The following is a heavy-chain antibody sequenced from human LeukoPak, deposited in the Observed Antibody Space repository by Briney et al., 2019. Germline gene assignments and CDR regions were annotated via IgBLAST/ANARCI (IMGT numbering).Heavy chain of an antibody. CDR1: GYSISSGYY. J-gene: IGHJ5*02. V-gene: IGHV4-38-2*02. D-gene: IGHD3-3*01. Sequence: SETLSLTXTVSGYSISSGYYWGWLRQPPGKGLEWIGRIYHSGSTYYNPSLKSRLTISVDTSKKQFSLKLSSVTAADTAVYYCAGGANCDFWSGPRDFDPWGQGTLVTVSS. CDR2: IYHSGST. CDR3: AGGANCDFWSGPRDFDP.